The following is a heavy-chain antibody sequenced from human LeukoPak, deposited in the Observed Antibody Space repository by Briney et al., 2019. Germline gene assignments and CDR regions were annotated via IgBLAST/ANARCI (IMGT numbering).Heavy chain of an antibody. J-gene: IGHJ6*03. D-gene: IGHD3-3*01. V-gene: IGHV4-39*01. CDR1: GGSISSSSYY. CDR2: IYYSGST. Sequence: PSETPSLTCTVSGGSISSSSYYWGWIRQPPGKGLEWIGSIYYSGSTYYNPSLKSRVTISLDTSKNQFSLKLSSVTAADTAVYYCARHRVYDFWSGYYPKGGMDYYYYMDVWGKGTTDTVSS. CDR3: ARHRVYDFWSGYYPKGGMDYYYYMDV.